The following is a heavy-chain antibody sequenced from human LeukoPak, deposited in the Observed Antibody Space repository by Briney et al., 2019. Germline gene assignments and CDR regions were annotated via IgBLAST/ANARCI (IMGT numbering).Heavy chain of an antibody. CDR3: ARDRAVAGLFDY. CDR2: IWYDGSNK. V-gene: IGHV3-33*01. J-gene: IGHJ4*01. CDR1: GFTFSSYG. Sequence: GGSLRLSCAASGFTFSSYGIHWVRQAPGKGLEWVAVIWYDGSNKYYADSVKGGFTISRDNSKNTLYPQMNSLRAEDTAVYYCARDRAVAGLFDYWGHGTLVTVSS. D-gene: IGHD6-19*01.